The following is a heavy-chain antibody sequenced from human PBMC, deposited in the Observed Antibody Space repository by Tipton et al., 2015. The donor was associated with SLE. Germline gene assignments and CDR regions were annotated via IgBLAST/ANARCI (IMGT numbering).Heavy chain of an antibody. CDR2: IYPGDSDT. Sequence: QLVQSGAEVKKPGESLKISCKGSGYSFTTYWIAWVRQMPGKGLEWMGIIYPGDSDTRYSPSFQDQVTISADKSISTAYLQWSSLKASDTAIYYCARRGVGDSGYEWDAFDIWGQGTMVTVSS. J-gene: IGHJ3*02. CDR3: ARRGVGDSGYEWDAFDI. CDR1: GYSFTTYW. D-gene: IGHD5-12*01. V-gene: IGHV5-51*03.